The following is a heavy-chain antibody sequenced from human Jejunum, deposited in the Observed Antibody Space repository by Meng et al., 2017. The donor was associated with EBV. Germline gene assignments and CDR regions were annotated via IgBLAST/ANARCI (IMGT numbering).Heavy chain of an antibody. CDR3: AKGGYYGSANYYPGNFDY. V-gene: IGHV3-30*18. D-gene: IGHD3-10*01. CDR2: ISYDGSTN. Sequence: QAQLVESGGGVVQPGRSLRLSCAAAGIPFSIYGMHWVRQTPGKGLEWVGLISYDGSTNFYLDSVKGRFTISRDNSKNTLYLQMNRLRTEDTAVYYCAKGGYYGSANYYPGNFDYWGRGTLVTVSS. CDR1: GIPFSIYG. J-gene: IGHJ4*02.